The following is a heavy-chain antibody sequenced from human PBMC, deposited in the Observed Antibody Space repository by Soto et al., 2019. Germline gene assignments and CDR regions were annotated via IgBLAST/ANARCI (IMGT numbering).Heavy chain of an antibody. Sequence: EVQLLESGGGLVQPGGSLRLSCAASGFTFRSYAMSWVRQAPGKGLEWVSAISISGGSTYYADSVKGRFTISRANSNNTLYLQMNSLRAEDTAVYYCAKGRQWELPLDYWGQGTLVTVSS. V-gene: IGHV3-23*01. CDR3: AKGRQWELPLDY. D-gene: IGHD1-26*01. J-gene: IGHJ4*02. CDR1: GFTFRSYA. CDR2: ISISGGST.